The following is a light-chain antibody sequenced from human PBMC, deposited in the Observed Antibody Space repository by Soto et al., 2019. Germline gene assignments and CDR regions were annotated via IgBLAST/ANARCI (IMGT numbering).Light chain of an antibody. J-gene: IGKJ5*01. V-gene: IGKV3-15*01. CDR1: QSVRNN. CDR2: GAS. Sequence: EIVMTQSPGTLSASPGERATLSCRASQSVRNNLAWYQQKPGQSPRLLIYGASTRATGIPARFSGSGSGTEFTLTISRLEPEDFAVYYCQQYGSSLITFGQGTRLEIK. CDR3: QQYGSSLIT.